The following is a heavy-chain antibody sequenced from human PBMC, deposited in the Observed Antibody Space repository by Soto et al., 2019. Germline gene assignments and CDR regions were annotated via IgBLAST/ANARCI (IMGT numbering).Heavy chain of an antibody. CDR3: ARSPYYYGSASYVYYYGVDV. D-gene: IGHD3-10*01. CDR2: ISDDGSNK. J-gene: IGHJ6*02. CDR1: GFTFRNYG. Sequence: QVQVVESGGGVVQPGRSLRLSCVASGFTFRNYGMHWVRQAPGKGLEWVAVISDDGSNKYYADSVKGRFSISRDNSKNTLSLQVNSLRVEDTAVYYCARSPYYYGSASYVYYYGVDVWGQGTTVTVSS. V-gene: IGHV3-30*19.